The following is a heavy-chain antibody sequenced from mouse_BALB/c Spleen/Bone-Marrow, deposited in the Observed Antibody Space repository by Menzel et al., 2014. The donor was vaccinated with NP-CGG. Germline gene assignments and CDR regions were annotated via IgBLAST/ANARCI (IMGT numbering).Heavy chain of an antibody. Sequence: VHVKQSGAELVKPGASVKLSCTASGFNIKDTHMHWVKQRPEQGLEWIGRIDPANGNTKYDPKFQGKATITADTSSNTAYLQLSSLTSEDTAVYYCAFYYYRSSLFAYWGQGTLVTVSA. V-gene: IGHV14-3*02. J-gene: IGHJ3*01. CDR2: IDPANGNT. D-gene: IGHD1-1*01. CDR1: GFNIKDTH. CDR3: AFYYYRSSLFAY.